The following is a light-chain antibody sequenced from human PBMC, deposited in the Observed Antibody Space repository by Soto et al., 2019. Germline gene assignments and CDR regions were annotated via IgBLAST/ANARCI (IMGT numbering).Light chain of an antibody. CDR1: SYDIGSNT. Sequence: QSVLPQPPSASGTPGQRVTISCSGSSYDIGSNTVNWYQQLPGTAPKLLIYSHNQRPSGVPDRFSGSKSGTSAPLAISGLQSEDEAYYYCAAWDDSLNGYVFGTGTKLTVL. J-gene: IGLJ1*01. CDR2: SHN. V-gene: IGLV1-44*01. CDR3: AAWDDSLNGYV.